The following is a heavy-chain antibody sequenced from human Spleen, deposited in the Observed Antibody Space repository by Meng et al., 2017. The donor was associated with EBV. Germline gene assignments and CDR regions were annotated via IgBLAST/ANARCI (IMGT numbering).Heavy chain of an antibody. J-gene: IGHJ3*02. V-gene: IGHV3-30*18. CDR1: GFTFSRNG. CDR2: ISFDRSQK. Sequence: QVRRVGTGEGVVQPGSSLVLPCAAFGFTFSRNGMHWVRQAPGKGPEYVAVISFDRSQKYYSDSVKGRFTISRDNSRNTLYLDLNSLRPEDTAVYYCVKDFRDRAFDIWGQGTMVTVSS. CDR3: VKDFRDRAFDI.